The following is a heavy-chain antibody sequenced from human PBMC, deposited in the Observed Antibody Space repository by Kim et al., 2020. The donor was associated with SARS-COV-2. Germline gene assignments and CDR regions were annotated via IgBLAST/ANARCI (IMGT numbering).Heavy chain of an antibody. J-gene: IGHJ5*02. CDR3: ARDGPPGGYSYGYWFDP. CDR2: IYYSEST. Sequence: SETLSLTCTVSGGSVSSGSYYWSWIRQPPGKGLEWIGYIYYSESTNYNPSLKSRVTISVDTSKNQFSLKLSSVTAADTAVYYCARDGPPGGYSYGYWFDPWGQGTLVTVSS. CDR1: GGSVSSGSYY. V-gene: IGHV4-61*01. D-gene: IGHD5-18*01.